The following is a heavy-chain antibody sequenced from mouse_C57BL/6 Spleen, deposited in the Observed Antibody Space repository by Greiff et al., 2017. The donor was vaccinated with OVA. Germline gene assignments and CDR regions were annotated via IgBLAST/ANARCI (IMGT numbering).Heavy chain of an antibody. CDR3: AREGVGWLLRGYFDV. CDR2: IDPSDSET. Sequence: VQLQQSGAELVRPGSSVKLSCKASGYTFTSYWMHWVKQRPIQGLEWIGNIDPSDSETHYNQKFKDKATLTVDKSSSTAYMQLSSLTSEDSAVYYCAREGVGWLLRGYFDVWGTGTTVTVSS. J-gene: IGHJ1*03. V-gene: IGHV1-52*01. D-gene: IGHD2-3*01. CDR1: GYTFTSYW.